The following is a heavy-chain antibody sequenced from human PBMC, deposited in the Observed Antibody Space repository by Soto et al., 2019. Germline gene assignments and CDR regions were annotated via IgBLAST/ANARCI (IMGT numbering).Heavy chain of an antibody. CDR2: ISGSGGST. J-gene: IGHJ6*02. Sequence: GGSLRLSCAASGFTFSSYAMSWVRQAPGKGLEWVSAISGSGGSTYYADSVKGRFTISRDNSKNTLYLQMNSLRAEDTAVYYCANAPPGQWLVSANYYYYYGMDVGGQGTRVTVSS. CDR1: GFTFSSYA. CDR3: ANAPPGQWLVSANYYYYYGMDV. D-gene: IGHD6-19*01. V-gene: IGHV3-23*01.